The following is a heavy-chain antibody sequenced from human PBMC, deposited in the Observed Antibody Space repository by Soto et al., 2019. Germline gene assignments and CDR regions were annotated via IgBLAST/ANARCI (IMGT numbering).Heavy chain of an antibody. V-gene: IGHV1-3*01. CDR3: AIHRIAFDI. CDR2: INAGNGNT. CDR1: GYTFTSYA. Sequence: ASVKVSCKASGYTFTSYAMHWVRQAPGQRLEWMGWINAGNGNTKYSQKFQGQVTISADKSISTAYLQWSSLKASDTAMYYCAIHRIAFDIWGQGTMVTVSS. J-gene: IGHJ3*02.